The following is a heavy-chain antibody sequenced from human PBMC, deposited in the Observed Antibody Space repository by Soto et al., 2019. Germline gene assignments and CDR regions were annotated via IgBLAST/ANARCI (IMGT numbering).Heavy chain of an antibody. CDR1: GGSISSYY. V-gene: IGHV4-59*08. CDR3: ARQAEGLRGYSYGRSGDY. D-gene: IGHD5-18*01. Sequence: SETLSLTCTVSGGSISSYYWSWIRQPPGKGLEWIGYIYYSGSTYYNPSLKSRVTISVDTSKNQFSLKLSSVTAADTAVYYCARQAEGLRGYSYGRSGDYWGQGTLVTVSS. J-gene: IGHJ4*02. CDR2: IYYSGST.